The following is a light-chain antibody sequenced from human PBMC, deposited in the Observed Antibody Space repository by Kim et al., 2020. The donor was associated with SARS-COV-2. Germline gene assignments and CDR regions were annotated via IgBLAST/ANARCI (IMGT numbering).Light chain of an antibody. V-gene: IGLV3-19*01. CDR2: GKN. J-gene: IGLJ3*02. CDR1: SLRSYY. Sequence: SSELNQDPAVSVALGQTVRITCQGDSLRSYYASWYQQKPGQAPVLVIYGKNNRPSGIPDRFSGSSSGNPASLTITGAQAEEEADYYCNSRDSSGNHQVFG. CDR3: NSRDSSGNHQV.